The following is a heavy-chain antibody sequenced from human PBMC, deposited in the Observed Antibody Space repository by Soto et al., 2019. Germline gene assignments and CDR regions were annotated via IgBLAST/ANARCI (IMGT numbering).Heavy chain of an antibody. D-gene: IGHD2-15*01. CDR1: GFTFTTYG. V-gene: IGHV3-30*18. CDR2: ISYDGGSK. Sequence: QVQLVESGGGVVQPGRSLRLSCAASGFTFTTYGMHWVRQAPGKGLEWVAFISYDGGSKYHSDSVRGRFTISRDTSKNTLYLQRNSLRPEDTAVYYCAKDFGRLLAATPDSWGQGTLVTVSS. J-gene: IGHJ4*02. CDR3: AKDFGRLLAATPDS.